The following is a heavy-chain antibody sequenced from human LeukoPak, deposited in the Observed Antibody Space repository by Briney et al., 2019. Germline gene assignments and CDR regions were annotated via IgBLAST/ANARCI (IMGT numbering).Heavy chain of an antibody. V-gene: IGHV6-1*01. CDR3: ASSVYYCSGGSCYLVFGY. Sequence: SQTLSLTCAISGDSVSSNSAAWNWIRQSPPRGLEWLGRTYYRSKWYNDYAVSVKSRITINPDTSKNQFSLQLNSVTPEDTAVYYCASSVYYCSGGSCYLVFGYWGQGTLVTVSS. J-gene: IGHJ4*02. CDR1: GDSVSSNSAA. CDR2: TYYRSKWYN. D-gene: IGHD2-15*01.